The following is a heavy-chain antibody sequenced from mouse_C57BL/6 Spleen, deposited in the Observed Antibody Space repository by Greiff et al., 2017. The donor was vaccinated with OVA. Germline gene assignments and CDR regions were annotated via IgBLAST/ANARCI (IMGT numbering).Heavy chain of an antibody. CDR2: IYPGDGDT. Sequence: VQLQESGAELVKPGASVKISCKASGYAFSSYWMNWVKQRPGKGLEWIGQIYPGDGDTNYNGKFKGKATLTADKSSSTAYMQLSSLTSEDSAVYFGARRWDYYGSSYGAMDYWGQGTSVTVSS. CDR1: GYAFSSYW. J-gene: IGHJ4*01. CDR3: ARRWDYYGSSYGAMDY. V-gene: IGHV1-80*01. D-gene: IGHD1-1*01.